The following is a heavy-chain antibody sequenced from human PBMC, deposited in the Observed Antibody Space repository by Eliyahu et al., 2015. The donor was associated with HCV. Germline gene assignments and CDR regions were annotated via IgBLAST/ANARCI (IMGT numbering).Heavy chain of an antibody. V-gene: IGHV4-31*03. J-gene: IGHJ6*02. D-gene: IGHD4-11*01. Sequence: QVQLQESGPGLVKPSQTLSLTCXVSGGSISXGGYYWXWIRQHPGKGLEWIGYIYYSGSTYYNPSLKSRVTISVDTSKNQFSLKLSSVTAADTAVYYCTVNDYSNPRPQTNYYYYGMDVWGQGTTVTVSS. CDR3: TVNDYSNPRPQTNYYYYGMDV. CDR1: GGSISXGGYY. CDR2: IYYSGST.